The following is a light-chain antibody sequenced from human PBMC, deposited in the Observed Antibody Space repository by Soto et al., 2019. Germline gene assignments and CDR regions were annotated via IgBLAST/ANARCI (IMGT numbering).Light chain of an antibody. Sequence: QSVLTQPASVSGSPGQSITIPCVGTSGDIGDYNYVSWYQQHPGKVPKVIIYDVSNRPSGVSYRFSGTKSGNTASLTVSGLQAEDEADYYCCSYTRSGTPIFGTGTKVTVL. J-gene: IGLJ1*01. CDR1: SGDIGDYNY. CDR2: DVS. V-gene: IGLV2-14*01. CDR3: CSYTRSGTPI.